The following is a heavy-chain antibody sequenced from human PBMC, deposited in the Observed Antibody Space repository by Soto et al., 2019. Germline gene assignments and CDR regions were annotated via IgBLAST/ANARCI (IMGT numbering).Heavy chain of an antibody. CDR2: INAGNGNT. Sequence: ASVKFSCKASGYTFTSYAMHWVRQAPGQRLEWMGWINAGNGNTKYSQKFQGRVTITRDTSASTAYMELSSLRSEDTAVYYCARVMKYYYDSSGYYGAFDIWGQGTMVTVSS. V-gene: IGHV1-3*01. D-gene: IGHD3-22*01. J-gene: IGHJ3*02. CDR1: GYTFTSYA. CDR3: ARVMKYYYDSSGYYGAFDI.